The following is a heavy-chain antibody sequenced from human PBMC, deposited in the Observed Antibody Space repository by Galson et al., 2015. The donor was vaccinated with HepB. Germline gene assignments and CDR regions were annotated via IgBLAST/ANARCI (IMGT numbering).Heavy chain of an antibody. D-gene: IGHD2-15*01. V-gene: IGHV3-74*01. CDR2: INTDGRRT. CDR3: ARDMSSGGFCLDV. J-gene: IGHJ6*02. Sequence: SLRLSCAASGFTLNNYWMHWVRQAPGKGLVWVSRINTDGRRTVNADSVKGRLTISRDNAKNTVYLQMNSLRAEDTAVYYWARDMSSGGFCLDVWGQGTTVTVSS. CDR1: GFTLNNYW.